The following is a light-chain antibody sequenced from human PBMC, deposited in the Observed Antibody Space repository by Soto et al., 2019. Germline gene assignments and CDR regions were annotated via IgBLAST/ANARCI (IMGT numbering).Light chain of an antibody. CDR1: QSVSSY. CDR2: DAS. CDR3: QQRSSWPRT. J-gene: IGKJ1*01. Sequence: EIVLTQSPATLSLSPGERATLSCRASQSVSSYLAWYQQKPGQVPRLVIYDASNRATGIPCRFSGSGSGTYFTLTITRLEPEDFGVYYCQQRSSWPRTFGQGTKLEIK. V-gene: IGKV3-11*01.